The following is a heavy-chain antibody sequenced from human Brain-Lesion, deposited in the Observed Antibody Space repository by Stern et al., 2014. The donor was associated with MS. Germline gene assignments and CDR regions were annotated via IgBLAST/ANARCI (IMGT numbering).Heavy chain of an antibody. Sequence: DQLVESGPGLVKPSQTLSLSCTVSGGSISSGGYYWSWIRQPAGKGLEWIGRIFNSGSTSYNPPLKSRVPISIDTSKNQFSPQLTSMTAADTAVYYCARGRVVPGFQYYATDVWGQGTTVIVSS. V-gene: IGHV4-61*02. J-gene: IGHJ6*02. CDR3: ARGRVVPGFQYYATDV. D-gene: IGHD2-2*01. CDR2: IFNSGST. CDR1: GGSISSGGYY.